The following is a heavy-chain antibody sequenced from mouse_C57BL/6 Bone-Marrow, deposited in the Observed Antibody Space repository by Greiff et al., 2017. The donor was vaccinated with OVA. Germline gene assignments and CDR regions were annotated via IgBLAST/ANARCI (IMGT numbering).Heavy chain of an antibody. V-gene: IGHV5-12*01. CDR1: GFTFSDYY. CDR3: ARKGHYYGSSPYYAMDY. D-gene: IGHD1-1*01. CDR2: ISNGGGST. J-gene: IGHJ4*01. Sequence: EVQLVESGGGLVQPGGSLKLSCAASGFTFSDYYMYWVRQTPEKRLDWVAYISNGGGSTYYPDTVKGRFTISRDNAKNTLYLQMSRLKSEDTAMYYCARKGHYYGSSPYYAMDYWGQGTSVTVSS.